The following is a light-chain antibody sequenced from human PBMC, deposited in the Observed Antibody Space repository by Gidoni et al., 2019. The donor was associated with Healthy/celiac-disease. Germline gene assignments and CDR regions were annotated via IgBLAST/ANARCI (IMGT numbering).Light chain of an antibody. CDR3: QQYGSSPRT. J-gene: IGKJ2*01. V-gene: IGKV3-20*01. Sequence: EIVLTQSPGTLSLSPGESATLSCRASQSVSSSYLAWYQQKPGQAPRLLIYGASSRATGIPDRFSGSGSGTDFTLTISRLEPEDFAVYYCQQYGSSPRTFXQXTKLEIK. CDR1: QSVSSSY. CDR2: GAS.